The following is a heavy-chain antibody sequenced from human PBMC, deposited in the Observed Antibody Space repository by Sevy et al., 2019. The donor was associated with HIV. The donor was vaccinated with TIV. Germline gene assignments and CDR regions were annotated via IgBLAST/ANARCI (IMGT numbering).Heavy chain of an antibody. CDR2: ISSSGSTI. CDR1: AFTFSSYE. J-gene: IGHJ4*02. CDR3: TSYCSSTSCYITDFDY. V-gene: IGHV3-48*03. Sequence: GGSLRLSCAASAFTFSSYEMNWVRQAPGKGLEWVSYISSSGSTIYYADSVKGRFTISRDNAKNSLYLQMNSLRAEDTAVYYCTSYCSSTSCYITDFDYWGQGTLVTVSS. D-gene: IGHD2-2*02.